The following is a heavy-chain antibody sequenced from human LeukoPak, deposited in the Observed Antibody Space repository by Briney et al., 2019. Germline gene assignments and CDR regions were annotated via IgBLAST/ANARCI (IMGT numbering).Heavy chain of an antibody. J-gene: IGHJ4*02. Sequence: SETLSLTCAVYGGSFSGYYWNWIRQPPGKGLEWIGEINHSGSTNYNPSLKSRVTILVDTSKNQFSLELSSVTAADTAVYYCVRGGRWLQFVDYWGQGTLVTVSS. D-gene: IGHD5-24*01. V-gene: IGHV4-34*01. CDR1: GGSFSGYY. CDR2: INHSGST. CDR3: VRGGRWLQFVDY.